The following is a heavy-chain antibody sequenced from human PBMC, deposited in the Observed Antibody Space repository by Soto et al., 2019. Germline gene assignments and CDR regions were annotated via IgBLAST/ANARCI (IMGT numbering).Heavy chain of an antibody. D-gene: IGHD2-15*01. CDR2: ISSSSSTI. J-gene: IGHJ6*03. Sequence: GSLRLSCAASGFTFSSYSMNWVRQAPGKGLELVSYISSSSSTIYYADSVKGRFTISRDNAKNSLYLQMNSLRAEDTAVYYCASLCSGGSCYGYYYYMDVWGKGTTVTVSS. V-gene: IGHV3-48*01. CDR1: GFTFSSYS. CDR3: ASLCSGGSCYGYYYYMDV.